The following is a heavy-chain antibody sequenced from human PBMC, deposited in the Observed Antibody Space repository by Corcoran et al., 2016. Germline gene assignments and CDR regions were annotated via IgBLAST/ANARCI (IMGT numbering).Heavy chain of an antibody. D-gene: IGHD3-16*01. CDR2: IIPIFGTA. CDR3: ARDRALYRDYISGMDV. Sequence: QLQLVQSGAVVKQPGSPLKVSCTASRGTFSSYATRWVRPAPAQGLEWMGGIIPIFGTANYAQKFQGRVTITADESTSTAYMELSSLRSEDTAVYYCARDRALYRDYISGMDVWGQGTPVTVSS. J-gene: IGHJ6*02. V-gene: IGHV1-69*01. CDR1: RGTFSSYA.